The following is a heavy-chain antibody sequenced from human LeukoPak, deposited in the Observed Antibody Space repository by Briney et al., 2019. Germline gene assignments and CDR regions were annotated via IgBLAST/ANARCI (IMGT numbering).Heavy chain of an antibody. Sequence: GASVKVSCKASGYTFTSYYMHWVRQAPGQGLEWMGWINPNSGGTNYAQKFQGWVTMTRDTSISTAYMELSRLRSDDTAVYYCARGQQLAHDAFDIWGQGTMVTVSS. J-gene: IGHJ3*02. V-gene: IGHV1-2*04. CDR1: GYTFTSYY. CDR3: ARGQQLAHDAFDI. D-gene: IGHD6-13*01. CDR2: INPNSGGT.